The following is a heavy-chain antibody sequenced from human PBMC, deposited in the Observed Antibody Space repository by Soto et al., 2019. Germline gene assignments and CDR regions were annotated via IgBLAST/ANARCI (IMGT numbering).Heavy chain of an antibody. J-gene: IGHJ4*02. D-gene: IGHD3-10*01. CDR3: ARHRIEVVWRGFDF. Sequence: QLQLQESGPGLVKPSETLSLTCTVSTDSSSFTNSYWGWFRQPPGKGLQWIGSSSYNGGTFYNPSLEGRVVISFDTSKKQSSLQVTSVTDADTAVYFCARHRIEVVWRGFDFWGQGSPVTVSS. CDR2: SSYNGGT. V-gene: IGHV4-39*01. CDR1: TDSSSFTNSY.